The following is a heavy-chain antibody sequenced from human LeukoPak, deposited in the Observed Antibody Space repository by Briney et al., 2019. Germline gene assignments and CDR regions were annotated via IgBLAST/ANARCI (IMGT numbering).Heavy chain of an antibody. CDR1: GFTFSRYG. CDR3: ARSELGYNYHYMDV. J-gene: IGHJ6*03. CDR2: ISYDGGIK. D-gene: IGHD3-10*01. V-gene: IGHV3-30*03. Sequence: GGSLRLSCAASGFTFSRYGIHWVRQAPGKGLEWVAVISYDGGIKYYADSVKGRFTISRDNSRNTLYLEMNSLGAEDTAVYYCARSELGYNYHYMDVWGKGTTVTISS.